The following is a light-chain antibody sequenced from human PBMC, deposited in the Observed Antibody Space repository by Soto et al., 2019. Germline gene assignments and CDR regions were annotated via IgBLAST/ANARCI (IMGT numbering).Light chain of an antibody. J-gene: IGLJ2*01. Sequence: QSVLAQPASVSGSPGQSMTISCTGTSSDVAAYNFVSWYQQHPGEVPKLMIYEVIKRPSGISDRFSGSKSGNTASLTISGLQAEDEADYYCSAYTHSNTVIFGGGTQLTVL. CDR2: EVI. V-gene: IGLV2-14*03. CDR1: SSDVAAYNF. CDR3: SAYTHSNTVI.